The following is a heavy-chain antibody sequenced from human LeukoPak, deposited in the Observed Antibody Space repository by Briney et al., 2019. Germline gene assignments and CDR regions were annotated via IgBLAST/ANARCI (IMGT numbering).Heavy chain of an antibody. CDR2: ISWNSGSI. CDR3: AKGVGWHYYYYMDV. V-gene: IGHV3-9*01. Sequence: PGGSLRLSCAAPGFTFDDYAMHWVRQAPGKGLEWVSGISWNSGSIGYADSVKGRFTISRDNAKNSLYLQMNSLRAEDTALYYCAKGVGWHYYYYMDVWGKGTTVTISS. D-gene: IGHD2-15*01. CDR1: GFTFDDYA. J-gene: IGHJ6*03.